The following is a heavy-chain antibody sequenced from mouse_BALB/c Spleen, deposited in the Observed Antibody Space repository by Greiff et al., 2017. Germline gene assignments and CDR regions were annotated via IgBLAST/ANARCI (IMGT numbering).Heavy chain of an antibody. J-gene: IGHJ4*01. D-gene: IGHD1-1*01. Sequence: VQLQESGAELAKPGASVKMSCKASGYTFTSYWMHWVKQRPGQGLEWIGYINPSTGYTEYNQKFKDKATLTADKSSSTAYMQLRSLTSEDSAVYYCATTVVAKAMDYWGQGTSVTVSS. V-gene: IGHV1-7*01. CDR1: GYTFTSYW. CDR3: ATTVVAKAMDY. CDR2: INPSTGYT.